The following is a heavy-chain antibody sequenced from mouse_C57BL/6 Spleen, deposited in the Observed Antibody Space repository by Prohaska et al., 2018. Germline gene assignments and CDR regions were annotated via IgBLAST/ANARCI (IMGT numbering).Heavy chain of an antibody. J-gene: IGHJ2*01. CDR2: IYPGSGST. CDR3: ARFEYDLGFDY. D-gene: IGHD2-4*01. CDR1: GYTFTSYC. Sequence: GAELVKPGASVKMSCKASGYTFTSYCITWVKQSPGQGLEWIGDIYPGSGSTNYNETFKSKATLTVDTSTSTSYMQLSILTSENSAFYCFARFEYDLGFDYWGQGTTLTVSS. V-gene: IGHV1-55*01.